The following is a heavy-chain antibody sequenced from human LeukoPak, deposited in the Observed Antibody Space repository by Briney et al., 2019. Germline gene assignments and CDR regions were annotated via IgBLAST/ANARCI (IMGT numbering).Heavy chain of an antibody. J-gene: IGHJ5*02. CDR2: ISYSGST. D-gene: IGHD3-22*01. V-gene: IGHV4-59*01. CDR1: GGSISSYY. Sequence: PSETLSLTCTVSGGSISSYYWTWIRQPPGKGLEWIGYISYSGSTFYNPSLKSRVTMSVDTSKNHFSPKLTSVTAADTAVYFCARSSGHYNSDNWFDPWGQGTLVTVSS. CDR3: ARSSGHYNSDNWFDP.